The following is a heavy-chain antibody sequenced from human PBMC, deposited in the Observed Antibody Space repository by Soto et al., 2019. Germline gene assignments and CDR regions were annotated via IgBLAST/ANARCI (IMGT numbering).Heavy chain of an antibody. Sequence: NPSETLSLTCAVYGGSFSGYYWSWIRQPPGKGLEWIGEINHSGSTNYNPSLKSRVTISVDTSKNQFSLKLSSVTAADTAVYYCARGQGLYCTNGVCYRGPGYYYYGMDVWGQGTTVTVSS. J-gene: IGHJ6*02. CDR3: ARGQGLYCTNGVCYRGPGYYYYGMDV. CDR2: INHSGST. D-gene: IGHD2-8*01. V-gene: IGHV4-34*01. CDR1: GGSFSGYY.